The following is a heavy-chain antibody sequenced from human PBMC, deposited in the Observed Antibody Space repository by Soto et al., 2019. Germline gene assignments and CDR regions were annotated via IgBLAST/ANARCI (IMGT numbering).Heavy chain of an antibody. CDR3: ATVLLGVGAISFDY. CDR2: IWYDGSNK. J-gene: IGHJ4*02. V-gene: IGHV3-33*01. D-gene: IGHD1-26*01. Sequence: QVQLVESGGGVVQPGRSLRLSCAASGFTFSSYGMHWVRQAPGKGLEWVAVIWYDGSNKYYADSVKGRFTISRDNSKNTPYLQMNSLRAEDTAVYYCATVLLGVGAISFDYWGQGTLVTVSS. CDR1: GFTFSSYG.